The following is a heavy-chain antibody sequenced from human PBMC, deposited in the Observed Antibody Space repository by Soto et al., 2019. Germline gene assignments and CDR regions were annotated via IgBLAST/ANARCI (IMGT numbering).Heavy chain of an antibody. D-gene: IGHD6-19*01. Sequence: SETLSLTCTVSGGSISSSGYYWGWIRQPPGKGLGWIGSIYYSGSTYYNPSLKSRVTISVDTSKNQFSLNLSSVTAADTAVYYCARRSIAVASEYWGQGTLVPVSS. V-gene: IGHV4-39*01. CDR1: GGSISSSGYY. CDR3: ARRSIAVASEY. CDR2: IYYSGST. J-gene: IGHJ4*02.